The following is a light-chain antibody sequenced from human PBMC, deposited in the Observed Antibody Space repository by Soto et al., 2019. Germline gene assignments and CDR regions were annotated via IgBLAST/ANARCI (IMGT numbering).Light chain of an antibody. CDR2: DAS. V-gene: IGKV3-20*01. CDR3: QQCATSPLT. J-gene: IGKJ1*01. CDR1: QSVGNDY. Sequence: EIVLTQSPGTLSLSPGERATLSCRASQSVGNDYLAWYQQKPGQAPRLLIDDASRRAAGIPDRFSGSGSGTDFTLTISRLEPEDFAVYYCQQCATSPLTFGRGTRMDIK.